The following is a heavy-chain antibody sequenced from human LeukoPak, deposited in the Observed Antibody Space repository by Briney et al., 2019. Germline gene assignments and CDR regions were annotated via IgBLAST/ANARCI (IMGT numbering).Heavy chain of an antibody. CDR3: ARACSSTSCYRGNWFDP. J-gene: IGHJ5*02. Sequence: ASVKVSCKASGYTFTSYDINWVRQATGQGLEWMGWLNPNSGNTGYAQKFQGRVTMTRNTSISTDYMELSSLRSEDTAVSYCARACSSTSCYRGNWFDPWGQGTLVTVSS. V-gene: IGHV1-8*01. D-gene: IGHD2-2*01. CDR1: GYTFTSYD. CDR2: LNPNSGNT.